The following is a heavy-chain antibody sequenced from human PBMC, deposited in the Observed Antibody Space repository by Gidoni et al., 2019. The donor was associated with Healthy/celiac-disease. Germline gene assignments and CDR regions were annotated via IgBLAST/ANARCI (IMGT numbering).Heavy chain of an antibody. V-gene: IGHV1-69*01. CDR1: GGTFSSYA. J-gene: IGHJ5*02. D-gene: IGHD1-20*01. CDR2: ITPIFGTA. Sequence: QVQLVQSGAEVKKPGSSVKVSCKASGGTFSSYAISWVRQAPGQGLEWMGGITPIFGTANYAQKFQGRVTITADESTSTAYMELSSLRSEDTAVYYCGILSITGTWGDGDWFDPWGQGTLVTVSS. CDR3: GILSITGTWGDGDWFDP.